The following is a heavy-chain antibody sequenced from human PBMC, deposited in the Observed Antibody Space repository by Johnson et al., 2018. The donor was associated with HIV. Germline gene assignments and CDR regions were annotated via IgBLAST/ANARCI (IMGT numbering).Heavy chain of an antibody. V-gene: IGHV3-11*04. CDR1: GFTFSDYY. Sequence: QEQLVESGGGLVKPGGSLRLSCAASGFTFSDYYMSWIRQAPGKGLEWVSYISSSGSTIYYADSVKGRFTISRDNAQNTLYLQMNSLRAEDTAVYYCTRERIGYSSSGDAFDIWGQGTMVTVSS. CDR3: TRERIGYSSSGDAFDI. J-gene: IGHJ3*02. CDR2: ISSSGSTI. D-gene: IGHD6-13*01.